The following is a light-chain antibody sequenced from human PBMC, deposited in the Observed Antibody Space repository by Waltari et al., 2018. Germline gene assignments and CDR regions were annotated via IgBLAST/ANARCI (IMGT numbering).Light chain of an antibody. CDR1: QSLSSSY. V-gene: IGKV3-20*01. Sequence: IVLTQSPGTLSLSPGERATLSCRASQSLSSSYLAWYQQKPGQAPRLLIYDASSRATGIPDRFSGRGSGTDFTLTISRLEPEDFAVYYCQQYGSSPRFTFGPGTKVDIK. CDR2: DAS. CDR3: QQYGSSPRFT. J-gene: IGKJ3*01.